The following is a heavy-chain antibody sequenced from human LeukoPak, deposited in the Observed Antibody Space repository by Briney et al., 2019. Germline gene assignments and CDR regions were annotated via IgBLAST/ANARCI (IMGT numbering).Heavy chain of an antibody. CDR1: GYTFTSYA. V-gene: IGHV1-3*01. J-gene: IGHJ6*02. D-gene: IGHD5-12*01. Sequence: ASVKVSCKASGYTFTSYAMHWVRQAPGQRLEWMGWINAGNGNTKYSQKFQGRVTITRDTFASTAYMELSSLRSEDTAVYYCARADVDIVATLTDYYYYGMDVWGQGITVTVSS. CDR3: ARADVDIVATLTDYYYYGMDV. CDR2: INAGNGNT.